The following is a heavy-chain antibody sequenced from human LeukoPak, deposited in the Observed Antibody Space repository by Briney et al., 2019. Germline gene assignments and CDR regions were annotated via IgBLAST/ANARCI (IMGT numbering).Heavy chain of an antibody. V-gene: IGHV1-69*13. CDR1: GGTFSSYA. D-gene: IGHD3-10*01. Sequence: SVKVSCKASGGTFSSYAISWVRQAPGQGLEWMGGIIPIFGTANYAQKFQGRVTITADESTSTAYMELSSLRSEDTAVYYCARNYYGSGSYREKRWFDPWGQGTLVTVSS. CDR3: ARNYYGSGSYREKRWFDP. J-gene: IGHJ5*02. CDR2: IIPIFGTA.